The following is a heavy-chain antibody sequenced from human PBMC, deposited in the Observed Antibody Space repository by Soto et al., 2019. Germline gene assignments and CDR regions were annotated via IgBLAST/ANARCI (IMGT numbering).Heavy chain of an antibody. CDR3: ARGRNSSSHDFDY. J-gene: IGHJ4*02. D-gene: IGHD6-6*01. Sequence: QVQLQQWGAGLLKPSETLSLTCAVYGGSFSGYYWSWIRQPPGKGLEWIGEINHSGSTNYNPSLKSRVTISVDTSKNQFSLKLSSVTAADTAVYYCARGRNSSSHDFDYWGQGTLVTVSS. V-gene: IGHV4-34*01. CDR2: INHSGST. CDR1: GGSFSGYY.